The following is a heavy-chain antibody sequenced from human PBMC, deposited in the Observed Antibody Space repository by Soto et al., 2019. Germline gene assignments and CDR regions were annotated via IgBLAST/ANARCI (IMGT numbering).Heavy chain of an antibody. D-gene: IGHD4-4*01. CDR1: GFSISNYW. V-gene: IGHV3-30-3*01. Sequence: GGSLRLSCAASGFSISNYWMNWVRQAPGKGLEWVAVISYDGSNKYYADSVKGRFTISRDNSKNTLYLQMNSLRAEDTAVYYCARGGPDYSNYYFDYWGQGTLVTVSS. CDR2: ISYDGSNK. J-gene: IGHJ4*02. CDR3: ARGGPDYSNYYFDY.